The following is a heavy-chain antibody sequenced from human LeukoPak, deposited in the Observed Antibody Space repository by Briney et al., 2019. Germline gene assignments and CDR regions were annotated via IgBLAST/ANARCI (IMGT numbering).Heavy chain of an antibody. V-gene: IGHV1-2*02. Sequence: ASVKVSCKASGYTFTGYYMHWVRQAPGQGLEWMGWINPNSGGTNYAQKFQGRVTMTRDTSISTAYMELSRLRSDDTAVYYCARAFPPYSSSWPLGVVYYYYYMDVWGKGTTVTVSS. CDR1: GYTFTGYY. CDR3: ARAFPPYSSSWPLGVVYYYYYMDV. J-gene: IGHJ6*03. CDR2: INPNSGGT. D-gene: IGHD6-13*01.